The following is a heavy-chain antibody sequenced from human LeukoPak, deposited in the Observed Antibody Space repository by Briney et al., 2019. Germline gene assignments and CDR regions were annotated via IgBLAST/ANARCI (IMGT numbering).Heavy chain of an antibody. CDR1: GYSFTSHY. D-gene: IGHD3-10*01. J-gene: IGHJ6*04. V-gene: IGHV7-4-1*02. CDR3: ARRSMVQHLDV. CDR2: IDTNTGNP. Sequence: GASVKVSCKASGYSFTSHYMHWVRQAPGQGLEYMGWIDTNTGNPTYAQAFTGRIVFSLDTSVSTAYLQIRSLKADDTAVYFCARRSMVQHLDVWGKGTTVIVSS.